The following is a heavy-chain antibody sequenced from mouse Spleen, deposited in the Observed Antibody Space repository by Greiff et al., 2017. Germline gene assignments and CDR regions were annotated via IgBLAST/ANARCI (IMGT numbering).Heavy chain of an antibody. CDR1: GYTFTSYW. CDR3: ARYYYRDDGVGDY. Sequence: VQLQQPGAELVKPGASVKLSCKASGYTFTSYWMHWVKQRPGRGLEWIGRIDPNSGGTKYNEKFKGKATLTADTSSSTAYMKLSSLTSEDSAVYFCARYYYRDDGVGDYWGQGTSVTVSS. D-gene: IGHD2-14*01. CDR2: IDPNSGGT. J-gene: IGHJ4*01. V-gene: IGHV1-62-3*01.